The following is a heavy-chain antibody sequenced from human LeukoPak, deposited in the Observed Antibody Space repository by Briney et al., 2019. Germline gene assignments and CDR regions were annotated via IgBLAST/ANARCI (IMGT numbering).Heavy chain of an antibody. CDR3: ARGGVGAPIDY. CDR2: ISSSGSTI. CDR1: GFTFSSYE. Sequence: GGSLRLSCAASGFTFSSYEMNWVRQAPGKGLEWVSYISSSGSTIYYADSVKGRFTISRDNAKNSLYLQMNSLRAEDTAVYYCARGGVGAPIDYWGQGTLVTVSS. D-gene: IGHD1-26*01. J-gene: IGHJ4*02. V-gene: IGHV3-48*03.